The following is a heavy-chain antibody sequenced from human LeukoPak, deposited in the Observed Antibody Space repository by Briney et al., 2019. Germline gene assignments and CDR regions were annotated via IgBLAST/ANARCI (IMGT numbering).Heavy chain of an antibody. D-gene: IGHD3-22*01. CDR3: ASLERGNYYDSSGYYYGY. J-gene: IGHJ4*02. CDR2: INYSGNT. V-gene: IGHV4-39*01. CDR1: GGSISSKNHY. Sequence: SETLSLTCTASGGSISSKNHYWGWIRQSPGRGLEWIGSINYSGNTYYNPSLESRVTVSLDTSKNQFSLRLSSVTAADTAVYYCASLERGNYYDSSGYYYGYWGQGTLVTVSS.